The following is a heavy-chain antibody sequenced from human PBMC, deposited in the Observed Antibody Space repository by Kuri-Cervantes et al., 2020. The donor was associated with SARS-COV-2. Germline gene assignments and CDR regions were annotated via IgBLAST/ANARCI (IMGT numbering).Heavy chain of an antibody. D-gene: IGHD1-14*01. CDR1: GFTFSSYA. CDR2: ISWNSGSI. V-gene: IGHV3-23*01. J-gene: IGHJ6*03. Sequence: GGSLRLSCAASGFTFSSYAMNWVRQAPGKGLEWVSGISWNSGSIGYADSVKGRFTISRDNSKNTLYLQMNSLRAEDTAVYYCAKFVVPPKKTGSYYMDVWGKGTTVTVSS. CDR3: AKFVVPPKKTGSYYMDV.